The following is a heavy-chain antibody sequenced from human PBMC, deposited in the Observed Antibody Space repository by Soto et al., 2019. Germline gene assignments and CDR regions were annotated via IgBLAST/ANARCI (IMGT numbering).Heavy chain of an antibody. J-gene: IGHJ4*02. Sequence: QVQLVQSGAEVKKPGSSVKVSCKASGDTFTTNSLNWVRQAPGQGLEWMGGIIPVVGTTKYAQKYQDRVTITGDKSTNTAYMELSSLRSGDTAVYYCARGLLYATTYLDYWGQGTPVTVSS. CDR2: IIPVVGTT. CDR3: ARGLLYATTYLDY. D-gene: IGHD2-8*01. CDR1: GDTFTTNS. V-gene: IGHV1-69*06.